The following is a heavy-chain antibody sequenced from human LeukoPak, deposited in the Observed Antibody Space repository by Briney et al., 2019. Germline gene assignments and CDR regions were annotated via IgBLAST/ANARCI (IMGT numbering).Heavy chain of an antibody. J-gene: IGHJ4*02. Sequence: GGSLRLSCVASGLSFSTYGLHWVRQAPGKGLEWVSYISSSGSTIYYADSVKGRFTISRDNAKNSLYLQMNSLRAEDTAVYYCARDKGGYIDYWGQGTLVTVSS. CDR2: ISSSGSTI. D-gene: IGHD2-15*01. CDR1: GLSFSTYG. V-gene: IGHV3-48*04. CDR3: ARDKGGYIDY.